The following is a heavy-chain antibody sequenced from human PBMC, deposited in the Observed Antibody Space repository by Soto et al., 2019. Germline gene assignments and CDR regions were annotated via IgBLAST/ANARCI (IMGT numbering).Heavy chain of an antibody. CDR1: GYTFTGYY. CDR3: ARATYYYDSSGYYSFDFDY. CDR2: INPNSGGT. V-gene: IGHV1-2*04. D-gene: IGHD3-22*01. Sequence: ASVKVSCKASGYTFTGYYMHWVRQAPGQGLEWMGWINPNSGGTNYAQKFQGWVTMTRDTSISTAYMELSRLRSDDTAVYYCARATYYYDSSGYYSFDFDYWGQGTLVTVS. J-gene: IGHJ4*02.